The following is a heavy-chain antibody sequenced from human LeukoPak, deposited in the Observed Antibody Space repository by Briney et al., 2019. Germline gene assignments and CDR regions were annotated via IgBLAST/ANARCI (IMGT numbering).Heavy chain of an antibody. V-gene: IGHV3-23*01. CDR2: ISGSGGST. CDR3: AKGGSYDRTYSNY. J-gene: IGHJ4*02. D-gene: IGHD1-26*01. CDR1: GFTFTNYG. Sequence: GGSLKLSCAASGFTFTNYGMTWVRQAPGEGLEWVSAISGSGGSTYYADSVKGRFTISRDNSKNTLYLQMNSLRAEDTAVYYCAKGGSYDRTYSNYWGQGTLVTVSS.